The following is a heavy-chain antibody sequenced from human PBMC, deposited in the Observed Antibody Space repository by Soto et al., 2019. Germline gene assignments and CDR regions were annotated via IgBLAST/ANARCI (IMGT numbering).Heavy chain of an antibody. Sequence: SETLSLTCTVSGGSISSYYWSWIRQPPGKGLEWIGYIYYSGSTNYNPSLKSRVTISVDTSKNQFSLKLSSVTAADTAVYYCARDLGGLTTTDYGMDVWGQGTTVTVSS. V-gene: IGHV4-59*01. CDR3: ARDLGGLTTTDYGMDV. D-gene: IGHD3-22*01. J-gene: IGHJ6*02. CDR2: IYYSGST. CDR1: GGSISSYY.